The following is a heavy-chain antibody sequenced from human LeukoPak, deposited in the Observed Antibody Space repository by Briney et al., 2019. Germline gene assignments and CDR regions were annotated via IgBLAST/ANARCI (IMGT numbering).Heavy chain of an antibody. CDR1: GYTFTGYY. Sequence: EASVKVSCKASGYTFTGYYMHWVRQAPGQGLEWMGWINPNSGGTNHAQKFQGRVTMTRDTSISTAYMDLSSLRSEDTAVYYCARVLGFRSLHWFDPWGQGTLVTVSS. CDR2: INPNSGGT. D-gene: IGHD7-27*01. J-gene: IGHJ5*02. CDR3: ARVLGFRSLHWFDP. V-gene: IGHV1-2*02.